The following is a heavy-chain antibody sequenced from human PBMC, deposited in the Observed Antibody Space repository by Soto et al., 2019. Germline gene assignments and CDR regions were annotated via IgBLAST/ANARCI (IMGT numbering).Heavy chain of an antibody. CDR2: INPSGGST. D-gene: IGHD3-22*01. CDR3: ARGWYYYDSSGSNWFDP. CDR1: GYTFTSCY. Sequence: ASVKVSCKASGYTFTSCYMHWVRQAPGQGLEWMGIINPSGGSTSYAQKFQGRVTMTRDTSTSTVYMELSSLRSEDTAVYYCARGWYYYDSSGSNWFDPWGQGTLVTVSS. V-gene: IGHV1-46*01. J-gene: IGHJ5*02.